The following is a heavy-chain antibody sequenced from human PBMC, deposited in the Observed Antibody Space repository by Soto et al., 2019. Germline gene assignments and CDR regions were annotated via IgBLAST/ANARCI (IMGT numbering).Heavy chain of an antibody. D-gene: IGHD2-21*01. CDR1: GGSISDGAYY. J-gene: IGHJ4*02. CDR3: ASGLSGDKVDQ. V-gene: IGHV4-30-4*01. CDR2: IYDSGNT. Sequence: QVQLQESGPGLVKPSQTLSLTCTVSGGSISDGAYYWSWIRQPPGKGLEWIGHIYDSGNTYNNPSLKSPLTISVDTSKNPFSLHLNSVTAADTAVYYCASGLSGDKVDQWGQGTLVTVSS.